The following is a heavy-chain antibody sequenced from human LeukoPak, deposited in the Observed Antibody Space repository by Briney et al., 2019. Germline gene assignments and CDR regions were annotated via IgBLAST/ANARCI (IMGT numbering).Heavy chain of an antibody. Sequence: SETLSLTCAVYGGSFSGYYWSWIRQPPGKGLEWIGYIYYSGSTNYNPSLKSRVTISVDTSKNQFSLKLSSVTAADTAVYYCAREENRIAARRGSFDYWGQGTLVTVSS. CDR2: IYYSGST. CDR1: GGSFSGYY. D-gene: IGHD6-6*01. CDR3: AREENRIAARRGSFDY. J-gene: IGHJ4*02. V-gene: IGHV4-59*01.